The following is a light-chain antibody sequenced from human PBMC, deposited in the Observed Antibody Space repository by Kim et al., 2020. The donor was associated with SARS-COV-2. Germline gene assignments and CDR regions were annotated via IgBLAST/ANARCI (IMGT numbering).Light chain of an antibody. CDR1: SGHSSYA. Sequence: QPVLTQSPSASASLGASVKLTCTLSSGHSSYAIAWHQQQPEKGPRYLMKLNSDGSHNKGDGIPDRFSGSSSGAERYLTISSLQSEDEADYYCQTWGTAIWVFGGGTQLTVL. J-gene: IGLJ3*02. V-gene: IGLV4-69*01. CDR2: LNSDGSH. CDR3: QTWGTAIWV.